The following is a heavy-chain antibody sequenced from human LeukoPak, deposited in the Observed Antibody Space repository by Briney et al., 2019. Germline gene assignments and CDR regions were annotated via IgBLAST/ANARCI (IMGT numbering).Heavy chain of an antibody. Sequence: SETLSLTCGVSGYSISGGYYWGWIRQSPGKGLEWIATIFHTGSIYRNPSLKSRVILSVDTSKNQFSLILTSVTAADTAVYYCVRMGVSYYYDSSTYYPVAFDVWGQGTMVTVSS. V-gene: IGHV4-38-2*01. CDR1: GYSISGGYY. J-gene: IGHJ3*01. CDR3: VRMGVSYYYDSSTYYPVAFDV. CDR2: IFHTGSI. D-gene: IGHD3-22*01.